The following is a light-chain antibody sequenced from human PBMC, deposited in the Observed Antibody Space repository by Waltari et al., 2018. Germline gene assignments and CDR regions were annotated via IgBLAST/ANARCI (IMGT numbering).Light chain of an antibody. V-gene: IGLV2-23*02. CDR3: CAFAVGDTYV. CDR1: SSDVGYSDS. CDR2: DVS. Sequence: QSALSQPASVSASFGQSITISCTGTSSDVGYSDSVSWYQHHPGKAPKFIIYDVSKRPSGVPNRVSGSKYGKRASLTISGLQPDDEAVYYCCAFAVGDTYVFGSGTNVTV. J-gene: IGLJ1*01.